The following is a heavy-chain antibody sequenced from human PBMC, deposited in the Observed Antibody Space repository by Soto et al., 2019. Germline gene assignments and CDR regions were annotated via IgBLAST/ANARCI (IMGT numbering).Heavy chain of an antibody. CDR2: ISGYNGNT. J-gene: IGHJ4*02. Sequence: ASVKVSCKASGYSFTSHGISWVRQAPGQGLEWMGWISGYNGNTNYAQNLQGRVTITTDTSTSTAYMELRSLRSDDTAMYYCAKDEGGTYSPPFDYWGQGTLVTVSS. D-gene: IGHD1-26*01. CDR3: AKDEGGTYSPPFDY. CDR1: GYSFTSHG. V-gene: IGHV1-18*01.